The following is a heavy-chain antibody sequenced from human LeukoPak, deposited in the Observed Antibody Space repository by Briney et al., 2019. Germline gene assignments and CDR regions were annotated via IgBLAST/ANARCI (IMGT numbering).Heavy chain of an antibody. CDR1: GFTFSSYW. V-gene: IGHV3-7*01. CDR2: IKQDGSEK. J-gene: IGHJ4*02. D-gene: IGHD5-24*01. CDR3: ARDAGWLQFRGEDYFDY. Sequence: GGSLRLSCAASGFTFSSYWMSWVRQAPGKGLEWVADIKQDGSEKYYVDSVKGRFTISRDNAKNSLYLQMNSLRAEDTAVYYCARDAGWLQFRGEDYFDYWGQGTLVTVSS.